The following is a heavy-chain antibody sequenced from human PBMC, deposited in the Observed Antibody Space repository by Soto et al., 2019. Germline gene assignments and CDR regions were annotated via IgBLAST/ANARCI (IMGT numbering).Heavy chain of an antibody. V-gene: IGHV2-5*01. Sequence: SGPTLVNPTQTLTLTCTFSGFSLSTSGEGVGWIRQPPGKALEWLALIYWNDDKRYSPSLKSRLTITKDTSKNQVVLTMTNMDPVDTATYYCAHRFNWNDVGDYFDYWGQGTLVTVSS. CDR3: AHRFNWNDVGDYFDY. CDR1: GFSLSTSGEG. J-gene: IGHJ4*02. D-gene: IGHD1-1*01. CDR2: IYWNDDK.